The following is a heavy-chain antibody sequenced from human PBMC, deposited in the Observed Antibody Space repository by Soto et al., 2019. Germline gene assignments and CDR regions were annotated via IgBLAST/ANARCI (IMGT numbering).Heavy chain of an antibody. CDR3: AKAYFVWSSEQPYYFDY. V-gene: IGHV3-23*01. CDR1: GFTFSNYA. J-gene: IGHJ4*02. D-gene: IGHD3-16*01. Sequence: EVPLLDSGGGLVQPGGSLRLSCAASGFTFSNYAMTWVRQGPGKGLEWVSGISGSGGRSYYADSVKGRFTISRDNSKSTLYLQMNSLRADDTAVYYCAKAYFVWSSEQPYYFDYWGQGTLVTVSS. CDR2: ISGSGGRS.